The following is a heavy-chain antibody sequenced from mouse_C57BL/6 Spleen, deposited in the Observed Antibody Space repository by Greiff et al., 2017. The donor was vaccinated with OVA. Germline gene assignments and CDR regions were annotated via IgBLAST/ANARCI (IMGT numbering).Heavy chain of an antibody. D-gene: IGHD1-1*01. J-gene: IGHJ4*01. CDR1: GYTFTSYW. CDR3: ATFITTVVAYYAMDY. V-gene: IGHV1-64*01. Sequence: VQLQQPGAELVKPGASVKLSCKASGYTFTSYWMHWVKQRPGQGLEWIGMIHPNSGSTNYNEKFKSKATLTVDKSSSTAYMQLSSLTSEDSAVYYCATFITTVVAYYAMDYWGQGTSVTVSS. CDR2: IHPNSGST.